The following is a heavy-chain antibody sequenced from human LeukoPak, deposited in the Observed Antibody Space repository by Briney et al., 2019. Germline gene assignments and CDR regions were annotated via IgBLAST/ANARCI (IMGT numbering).Heavy chain of an antibody. Sequence: GGSLRLSCAASGFTFSSYGMSWVRQVPGKGLEWVSAISGPGGNTYYADSVKGRLTISRDNSKNTLFLQMNSLRAEDTAVYYCAKGRDWGSYRYHAFDIWGQGTMVTVSS. CDR1: GFTFSSYG. CDR3: AKGRDWGSYRYHAFDI. D-gene: IGHD3-16*02. J-gene: IGHJ3*02. CDR2: ISGPGGNT. V-gene: IGHV3-23*01.